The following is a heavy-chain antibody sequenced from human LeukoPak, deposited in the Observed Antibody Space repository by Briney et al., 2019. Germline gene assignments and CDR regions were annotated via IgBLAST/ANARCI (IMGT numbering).Heavy chain of an antibody. Sequence: SETLSLTCAVYGGSFSGYYWTWIRQPPGKGLEWIGEINHSGSTNYNPSLKSRVTISIDTSKNQFSLILSSVTAADTAVYYCARGLSDVYWGQGTLVAVSS. V-gene: IGHV4-34*01. CDR2: INHSGST. CDR3: ARGLSDVY. CDR1: GGSFSGYY. J-gene: IGHJ4*02.